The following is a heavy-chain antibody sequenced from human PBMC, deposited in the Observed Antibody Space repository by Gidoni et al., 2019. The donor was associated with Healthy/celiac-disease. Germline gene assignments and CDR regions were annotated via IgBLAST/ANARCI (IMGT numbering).Heavy chain of an antibody. V-gene: IGHV4-59*01. CDR1: VGSISSYY. Sequence: QVQLQESGPVLVKPSETLSLTCTVSVGSISSYYWSWIRQPPGKGLEWIGYIYYSGSTNYNPSLKSRVTISVDTSKNQFSLKLSSVTAADTAVYYCARGIGYSSALDYWGQGTLVTVSS. CDR3: ARGIGYSSALDY. D-gene: IGHD6-19*01. J-gene: IGHJ4*02. CDR2: IYYSGST.